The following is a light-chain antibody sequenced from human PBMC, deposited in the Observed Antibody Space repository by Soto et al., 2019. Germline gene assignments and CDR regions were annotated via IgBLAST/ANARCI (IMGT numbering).Light chain of an antibody. CDR3: QRYKNWPLT. J-gene: IGKJ4*02. Sequence: EIIMTQSPATLSASPGEGATLSCRASQGIGDTLAWYQHKPGQTPRLLIYDTSTRATGVPARFSGSRSGTEFTLTINSLQSEDFAVYYCQRYKNWPLTFGGGNKVENK. CDR2: DTS. V-gene: IGKV3-15*01. CDR1: QGIGDT.